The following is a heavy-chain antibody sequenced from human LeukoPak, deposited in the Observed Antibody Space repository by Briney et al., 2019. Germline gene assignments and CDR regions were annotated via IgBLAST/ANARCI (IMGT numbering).Heavy chain of an antibody. CDR1: GGSFSGYY. Sequence: PSETLSLTCAVYGGSFSGYYWGWIRQPPGKGLEWIGEINHSGSTNYNPSLKSRVTISVDTSKNQFSLKLSSVTAADTAVYYCARGLRWYFDLWGRGTLVTVSS. CDR3: ARGLRWYFDL. V-gene: IGHV4-34*01. CDR2: INHSGST. J-gene: IGHJ2*01.